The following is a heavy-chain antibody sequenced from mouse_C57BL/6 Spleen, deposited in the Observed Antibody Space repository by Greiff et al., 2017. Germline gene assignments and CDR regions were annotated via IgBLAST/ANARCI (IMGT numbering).Heavy chain of an antibody. CDR2: INPSTGGT. CDR1: GYSFTGYY. V-gene: IGHV1-42*01. D-gene: IGHD5-1*01. Sequence: VQLQQSGPELVKPGASVKISCKASGYSFTGYYMNWVKQSPEKSLEWIGEINPSTGGTTYNQKFKAKATLTVDKSSSTAYMQLKSLTSEDSAVYYCARWSTPGYFDVWGTGTTVTVSS. J-gene: IGHJ1*03. CDR3: ARWSTPGYFDV.